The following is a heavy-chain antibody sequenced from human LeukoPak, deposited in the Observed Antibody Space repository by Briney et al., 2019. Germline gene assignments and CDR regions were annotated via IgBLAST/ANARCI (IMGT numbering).Heavy chain of an antibody. D-gene: IGHD6-19*01. CDR1: GYTFTDYD. CDR3: AREAVAGTPEYFQH. V-gene: IGHV1-8*02. J-gene: IGHJ1*01. Sequence: GASVKVSCKASGYTFTDYDINWVRQATGQGLEWMGWMNPNSGNTGYAQKFQGRVTMTRNTSISTAYMELSSLRSEDTAVYYCAREAVAGTPEYFQHWGQGTLVTVSS. CDR2: MNPNSGNT.